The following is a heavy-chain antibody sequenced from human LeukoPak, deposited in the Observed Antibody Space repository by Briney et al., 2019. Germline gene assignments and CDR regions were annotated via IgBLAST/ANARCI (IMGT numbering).Heavy chain of an antibody. V-gene: IGHV3-30*18. CDR2: ISYDGSIE. Sequence: GGSLRLSCAASGFTFSSYGMHWVRQAPGKGLEWVAVISYDGSIEYYADSVKGRFSISGDNSKNTLYLQMNSLRAEGTALYYCAKGISSGYFDYWGQGTLVTVSS. CDR3: AKGISSGYFDY. D-gene: IGHD3-22*01. CDR1: GFTFSSYG. J-gene: IGHJ4*02.